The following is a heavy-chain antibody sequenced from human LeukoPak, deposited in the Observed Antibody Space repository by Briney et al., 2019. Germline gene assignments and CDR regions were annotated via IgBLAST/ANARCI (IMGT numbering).Heavy chain of an antibody. CDR3: ARLTGSDAFDI. J-gene: IGHJ3*02. CDR2: IYPSDTDT. V-gene: IGHV5-51*01. D-gene: IGHD1-26*01. Sequence: GESLKISCYGSGYSLTSLWIGWVRQRPGKGVEWMGIIYPSDTDTRYSPSYQGQVTISAHKSISTAYLQWSSLKASDTAMYYCARLTGSDAFDIWGQGTMVTVSS. CDR1: GYSLTSLW.